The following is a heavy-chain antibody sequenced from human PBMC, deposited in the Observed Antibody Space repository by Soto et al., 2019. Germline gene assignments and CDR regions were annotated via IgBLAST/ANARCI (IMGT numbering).Heavy chain of an antibody. Sequence: QVQLVQSGAAVKKPGSSVKVSCKASGGNFTSYAISWVRQAPGQGLEFMGGIVPLFGTTNYAHKFRGRVTVTADESTSTVYMEMSSLRSEDTAVYYCAKASGWSWYNWFDTWGQGTLVTVS. CDR2: IVPLFGTT. D-gene: IGHD6-13*01. CDR1: GGNFTSYA. V-gene: IGHV1-69*01. J-gene: IGHJ5*02. CDR3: AKASGWSWYNWFDT.